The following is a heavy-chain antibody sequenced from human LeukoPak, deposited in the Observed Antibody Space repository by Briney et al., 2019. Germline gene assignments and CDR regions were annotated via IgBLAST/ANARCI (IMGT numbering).Heavy chain of an antibody. CDR3: ARAHPEYYDSRGRNPLDY. V-gene: IGHV1-18*01. CDR2: ISAYNGNT. CDR1: GYSSSSYG. D-gene: IGHD3-22*01. J-gene: IGHJ4*02. Sequence: RASVKVSCKASGYSSSSYGISWVRQAPGQGLEWMGWISAYNGNTNYAQQLQGRVTMTTDTSTSTANMELRSLRSDDTAVYYCARAHPEYYDSRGRNPLDYWGQGTLVTVSS.